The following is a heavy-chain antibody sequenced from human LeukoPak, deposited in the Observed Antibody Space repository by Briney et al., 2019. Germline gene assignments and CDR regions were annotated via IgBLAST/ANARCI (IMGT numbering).Heavy chain of an antibody. D-gene: IGHD4-17*01. CDR3: ARDGSYGDHGASDI. CDR2: INPNSGGT. Sequence: ASVKVSCKASGYTFTGYYMHWVRQAPGQGLEWMGWINPNSGGTNYAQKFQGRVTMTRDTSISTAYMELSSLRSEDTAVYYCARDGSYGDHGASDIWGQGTMVTVSS. J-gene: IGHJ3*02. CDR1: GYTFTGYY. V-gene: IGHV1-2*02.